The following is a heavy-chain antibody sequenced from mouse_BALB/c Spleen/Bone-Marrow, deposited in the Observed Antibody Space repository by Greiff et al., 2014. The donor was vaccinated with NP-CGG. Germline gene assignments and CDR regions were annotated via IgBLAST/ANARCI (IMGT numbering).Heavy chain of an antibody. CDR2: INPGSGGT. V-gene: IGHV1-54*03. Sequence: QVQLQQSGAELVRSGTSLKVSCQASGYVFTDFLLEWVKQRPGQGLEWVGVINPGSGGTNYNEKFKDKATLTADRSSSTAYMQLSSLTSDDSAVYFCARSRDYYDNNSFAYWGQGTLVTVSA. CDR3: ARSRDYYDNNSFAY. CDR1: GYVFTDFL. D-gene: IGHD1-1*01. J-gene: IGHJ3*01.